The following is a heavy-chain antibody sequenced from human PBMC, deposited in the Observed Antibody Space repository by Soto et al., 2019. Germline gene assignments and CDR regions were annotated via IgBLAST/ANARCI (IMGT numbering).Heavy chain of an antibody. D-gene: IGHD5-18*01. CDR2: IYPGDSDT. V-gene: IGHV5-51*01. CDR3: ARHSSRGYSYGSYYYYGMDV. J-gene: IGHJ6*02. Sequence: GESLKISCXGSGYSFTSYWIGWVRQMPGKGLEWMGIIYPGDSDTRYSPSFQGQVAISADKSISTAYLQWSSLKASDTAMYYCARHSSRGYSYGSYYYYGMDVWGQGTTVTVS. CDR1: GYSFTSYW.